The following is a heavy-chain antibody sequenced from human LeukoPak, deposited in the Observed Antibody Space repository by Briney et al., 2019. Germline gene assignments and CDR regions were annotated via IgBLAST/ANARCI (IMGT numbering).Heavy chain of an antibody. CDR3: ARLGELLPIDY. J-gene: IGHJ4*02. D-gene: IGHD3-10*01. V-gene: IGHV1-3*01. CDR2: INAGNGNT. Sequence: EASVKVSCKASGYTFTSYAMHWVRQAPGQRLEWMGWINAGNGNTKYSQKFQGRVTIPRDPSAGTAYMELSSLRSEDTAVYYCARLGELLPIDYWGQGTLVTVPS. CDR1: GYTFTSYA.